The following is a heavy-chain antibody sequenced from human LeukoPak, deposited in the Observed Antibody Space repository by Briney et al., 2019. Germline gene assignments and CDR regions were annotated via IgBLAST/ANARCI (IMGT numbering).Heavy chain of an antibody. CDR3: ASHLITIFGVVHDAFDI. D-gene: IGHD3-3*01. J-gene: IGHJ3*02. CDR1: GGSISSYY. Sequence: PSETLSLTCTVSGGSISSYYWSWIRQPPWKGLEWIGYIYYSGSTNYNPSLKSRVTISVDTSKNQFSLKLSSVTAADTAVYYCASHLITIFGVVHDAFDIWGQGTMVTVSS. V-gene: IGHV4-59*01. CDR2: IYYSGST.